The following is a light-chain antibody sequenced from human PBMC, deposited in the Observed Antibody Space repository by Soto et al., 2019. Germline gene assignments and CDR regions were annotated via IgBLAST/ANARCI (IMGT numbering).Light chain of an antibody. Sequence: AIPMTQSPSSLSASVGDRVTITCRASQDIRDDLGWYQQIPGKAPKLLIFASSTLQSGVPSRFSGSGSGTDFTLTISSLQPEDFATYYCLQDYNYPWTFGQGTKVEIK. V-gene: IGKV1-6*01. CDR1: QDIRDD. CDR2: ASS. J-gene: IGKJ1*01. CDR3: LQDYNYPWT.